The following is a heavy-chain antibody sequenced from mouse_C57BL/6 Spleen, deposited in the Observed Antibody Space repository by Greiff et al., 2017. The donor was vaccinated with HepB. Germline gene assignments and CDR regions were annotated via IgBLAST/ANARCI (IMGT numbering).Heavy chain of an antibody. Sequence: EVKVVESGEGLVKPGGSLKLSCAASGFTFSSYAMSWVRQTPEKRLEWVAYISSGGDYIYYADTVKGRFTISRDNARNTLYLQMSSLKSEDTAMYYCTSYGSSLFDYWGQGTTRTVSS. D-gene: IGHD1-1*01. CDR2: ISSGGDYI. CDR3: TSYGSSLFDY. V-gene: IGHV5-9-1*02. J-gene: IGHJ2*01. CDR1: GFTFSSYA.